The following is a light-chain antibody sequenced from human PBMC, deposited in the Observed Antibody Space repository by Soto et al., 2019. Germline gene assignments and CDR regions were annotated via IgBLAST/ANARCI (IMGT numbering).Light chain of an antibody. J-gene: IGLJ2*01. CDR1: SSDVGGYDY. V-gene: IGLV2-14*01. CDR3: CSYTTSGTPI. Sequence: QSALTQPASVSGSPGQSITMSCTGASSDVGGYDYVSWYRHHPGKAPTLIIYEVTTRPSGVSSRFSGSKSGYTASLTISGLQAEDEADYYCCSYTTSGTPIFGGGTKLTVL. CDR2: EVT.